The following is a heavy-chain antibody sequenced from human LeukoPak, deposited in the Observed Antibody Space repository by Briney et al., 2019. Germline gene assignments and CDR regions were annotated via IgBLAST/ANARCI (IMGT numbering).Heavy chain of an antibody. Sequence: ASVKVSCKAPGVTFGTYAISWVRQAPGQGLEWMGGIIAMFTTANYAQKFQGRVTITADKSTSTAYMELSSLRSEDTAVYYCARDPNYDSSGYYPSRWFDPWGQGTLVTVSS. D-gene: IGHD3-22*01. V-gene: IGHV1-69*06. J-gene: IGHJ5*02. CDR3: ARDPNYDSSGYYPSRWFDP. CDR2: IIAMFTTA. CDR1: GVTFGTYA.